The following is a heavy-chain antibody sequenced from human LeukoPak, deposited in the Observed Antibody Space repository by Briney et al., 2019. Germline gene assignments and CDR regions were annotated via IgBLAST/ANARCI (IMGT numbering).Heavy chain of an antibody. V-gene: IGHV4-59*11. Sequence: SETLSLTCTVSGGSISSHYWSWIRQPPGKGLEWIGYIYYSGSTNYNPSLKSRVTISVDTSKNQFSLKLSSVTAADTAVYYCARAVILDYWGQGTLVTVSS. D-gene: IGHD3-22*01. CDR1: GGSISSHY. CDR3: ARAVILDY. CDR2: IYYSGST. J-gene: IGHJ4*02.